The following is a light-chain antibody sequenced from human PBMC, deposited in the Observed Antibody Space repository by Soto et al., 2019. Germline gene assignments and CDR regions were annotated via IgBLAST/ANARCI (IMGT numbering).Light chain of an antibody. J-gene: IGKJ4*01. V-gene: IGKV3-20*01. CDR3: QQYGRSPPLI. Sequence: EIVLTQSPGTLSLSPGDRATLSCRASQSASSNYLAWYQQKPGQAPRLLIYAASTRATGIPDRFSGSGSGTDFTLTISRLEPEDFAVYYCQQYGRSPPLIFGGGTKVEIK. CDR1: QSASSNY. CDR2: AAS.